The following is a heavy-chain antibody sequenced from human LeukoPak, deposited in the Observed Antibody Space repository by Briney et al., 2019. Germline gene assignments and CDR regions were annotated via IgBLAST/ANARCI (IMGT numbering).Heavy chain of an antibody. V-gene: IGHV3-23*01. CDR2: MSGSGGHT. CDR3: TKRVKYGGTWDHFAD. D-gene: IGHD1-26*01. Sequence: PGGSLRLSCVGSGFSFSSYIVSWVRQAPGKGLEWVSGMSGSGGHTYYADSVKGRFTISRDNSKSTLILQMNSLRVEDTALYYCTKRVKYGGTWDHFADWGQGTLVTVSS. J-gene: IGHJ4*02. CDR1: GFSFSSYI.